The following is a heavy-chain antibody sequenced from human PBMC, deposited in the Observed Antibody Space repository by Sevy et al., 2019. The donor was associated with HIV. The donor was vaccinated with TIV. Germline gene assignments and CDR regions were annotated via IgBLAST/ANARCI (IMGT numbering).Heavy chain of an antibody. CDR3: VARIVVPGGFDN. D-gene: IGHD2-2*01. CDR2: ISGTTSSM. CDR1: GFTFSSNN. Sequence: GGSLRLSCAASGFTFSSNNMNWVRQAPGKGLEWLSYISGTTSSMTYADSVKGRFTISRDNARNSLYLQMNSLRAEDTAVYYCVARIVVPGGFDNLGQGTQVTVSS. J-gene: IGHJ4*02. V-gene: IGHV3-48*01.